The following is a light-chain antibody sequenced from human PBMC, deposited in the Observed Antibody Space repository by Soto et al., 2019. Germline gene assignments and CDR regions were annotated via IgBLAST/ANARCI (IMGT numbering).Light chain of an antibody. CDR2: EGS. Sequence: QSALTQPASVSGSPGQSITISCTGTSSDVGSNNLVSWYQQHPGKAPKFVIYEGSKRPSGVSNRFSGSKSGNTASLTISGLQAEDEADYYCCSYAGNYTPVFGTGTKLTV. J-gene: IGLJ1*01. CDR1: SSDVGSNNL. CDR3: CSYAGNYTPV. V-gene: IGLV2-23*01.